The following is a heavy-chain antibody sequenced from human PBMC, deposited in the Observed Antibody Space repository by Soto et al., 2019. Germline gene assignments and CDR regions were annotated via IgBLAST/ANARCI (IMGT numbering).Heavy chain of an antibody. D-gene: IGHD2-21*02. J-gene: IGHJ6*02. CDR2: ITRNSDI. Sequence: GGSLRLSCAASGFTFSSYSIHWVRQAPGRGLEWVSAITRNSDIYYADSVKGRFTISRDNAKNSVSLQMDSLRAEDTAVYYCAREETAWPLAYCLDAWGQGTTVTVSS. CDR3: AREETAWPLAYCLDA. V-gene: IGHV3-21*01. CDR1: GFTFSSYS.